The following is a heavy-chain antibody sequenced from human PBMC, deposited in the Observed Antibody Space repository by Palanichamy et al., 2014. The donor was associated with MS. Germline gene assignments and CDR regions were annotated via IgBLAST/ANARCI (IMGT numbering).Heavy chain of an antibody. CDR2: ISAYNGNT. D-gene: IGHD6-13*01. CDR1: GYTFTSYG. J-gene: IGHJ6*02. Sequence: LVQSGAEVKKPGASVKVSCKASGYTFTSYGISWVRQAPGQGLEWMGWISAYNGNTNYAQKLQGRVTMTTDTSTSTAYMELRSLRSDDTAVYYCARDPSSSSWPTPSYYYYGMDVWGQGTTVTVSS. V-gene: IGHV1-18*04. CDR3: ARDPSSSSWPTPSYYYYGMDV.